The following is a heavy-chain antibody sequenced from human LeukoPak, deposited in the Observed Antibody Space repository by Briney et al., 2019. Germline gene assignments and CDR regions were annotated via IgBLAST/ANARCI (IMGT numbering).Heavy chain of an antibody. V-gene: IGHV5-51*01. CDR1: GYSFTSYW. D-gene: IGHD3-22*01. J-gene: IGHJ3*02. CDR2: IYPGDSDT. CDR3: ARRPDNYYDSSGYAVWAFDI. Sequence: GESLKISCKGSGYSFTSYWIGWVRQMPGKGLEWMGIIYPGDSDTRYSPSFQGQVTISADKSISTAYLQWSSLKASDTAVYYCARRPDNYYDSSGYAVWAFDIWGQGTMVTVSS.